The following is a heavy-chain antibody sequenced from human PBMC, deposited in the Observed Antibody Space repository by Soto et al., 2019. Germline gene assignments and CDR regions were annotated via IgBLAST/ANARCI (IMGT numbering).Heavy chain of an antibody. J-gene: IGHJ6*02. D-gene: IGHD3-3*01. CDR3: ARGGTIFGVPIMGYYYYGMDV. CDR1: GASIKSGTW. V-gene: IGHV4-4*02. CDR2: IYHNGRA. Sequence: SETLSLTCDVSGASIKSGTWWTWVRQSPGKGLEWIGEIYHNGRAFDNPSLKGRVTISIDKSNNQFSLKLSSVTAADTAVYYCARGGTIFGVPIMGYYYYGMDVWGQGTTVTVSS.